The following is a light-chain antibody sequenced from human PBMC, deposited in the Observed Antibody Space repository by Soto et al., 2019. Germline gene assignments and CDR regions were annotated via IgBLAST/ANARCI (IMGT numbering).Light chain of an antibody. Sequence: DVEVTQKTSTLSASVGDRVTITCRASQSISSWLAWYQQKPGKAPNLLIYDASSLESGVPSRFSGSGSGTHFTLTISSLQPEDFATYYCPHYDYLLIAFGGLTK. V-gene: IGKV1-5*01. CDR2: DAS. J-gene: IGKJ4*01. CDR3: PHYDYLLIA. CDR1: QSISSW.